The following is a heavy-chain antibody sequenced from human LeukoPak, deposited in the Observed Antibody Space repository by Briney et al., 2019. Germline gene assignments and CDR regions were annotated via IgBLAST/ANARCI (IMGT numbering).Heavy chain of an antibody. CDR1: GFTFSSYS. V-gene: IGHV3-48*01. J-gene: IGHJ4*02. CDR3: ARGNYDFWSGYYTEGGYFDY. D-gene: IGHD3-3*01. Sequence: GGSLRLTCAASGFTFSSYSMNWVRQAPGKGLEWVSYFSSSSSTIDYADSVKGRFTISRDNAKNSLYLQMNSLRAEDTAVYYCARGNYDFWSGYYTEGGYFDYWGQGTLVTVSS. CDR2: FSSSSSTI.